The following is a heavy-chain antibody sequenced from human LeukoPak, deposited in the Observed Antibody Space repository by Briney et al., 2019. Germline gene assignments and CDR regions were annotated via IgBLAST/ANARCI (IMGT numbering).Heavy chain of an antibody. V-gene: IGHV4-34*01. Sequence: SETLSLTCSVSGGSISGYYWSWIRQPPGKGLEWIGEINHSGSTNYNPSLKSRVTISVDTSKNQFSLKLSSVTAADTAVYYCARPDYYYYMDVWGKGTTVTVSS. CDR1: GGSISGYY. CDR2: INHSGST. J-gene: IGHJ6*03. CDR3: ARPDYYYYMDV.